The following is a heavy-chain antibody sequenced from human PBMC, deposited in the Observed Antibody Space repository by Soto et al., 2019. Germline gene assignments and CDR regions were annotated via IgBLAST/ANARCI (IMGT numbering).Heavy chain of an antibody. V-gene: IGHV4-31*03. J-gene: IGHJ4*02. CDR2: IYYSGST. Sequence: SETLSLTCTVSGGSISSGGYYWSWIRQHPGKGLEWIGYIYYSGSTYYNPSLKSRVTISVDTSKNQFSLKLSSVTAEDTAVYYCAKAEGSYSSAPADYWGQGTLVTVSS. CDR3: AKAEGSYSSAPADY. D-gene: IGHD6-19*01. CDR1: GGSISSGGYY.